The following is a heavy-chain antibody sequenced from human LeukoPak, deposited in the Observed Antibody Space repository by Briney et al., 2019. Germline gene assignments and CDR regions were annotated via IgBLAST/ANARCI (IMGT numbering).Heavy chain of an antibody. CDR1: GFTFSSYA. V-gene: IGHV3-23*01. CDR3: AKVYCSSTSCYNAVDAFDI. J-gene: IGHJ3*02. D-gene: IGHD2-2*02. Sequence: GGSLRLSCAASGFTFSSYAMSWVRQAPGKGLEWVSAISGSGGSTYYADSVKGRFTISRDNSKNTLYLQMNSLRAEDTAVYYCAKVYCSSTSCYNAVDAFDIWGQGQWSPSLQ. CDR2: ISGSGGST.